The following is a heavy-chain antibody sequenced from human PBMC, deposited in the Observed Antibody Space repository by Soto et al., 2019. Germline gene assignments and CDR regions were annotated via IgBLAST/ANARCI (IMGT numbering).Heavy chain of an antibody. V-gene: IGHV3-15*07. CDR2: IKSKTDGGTT. Sequence: EVQLVESGGGLVKPGGSLRLSCAASGFTFSNAWMNWVRQAPGKGLEWVGRIKSKTDGGTTDYAAPVKGRFTISRDDSKNTLYLQMNSLKTEDTAVYYCTTDQGYGGKLGYYYYGMDVWGQGTTVTVSS. D-gene: IGHD2-15*01. CDR3: TTDQGYGGKLGYYYYGMDV. J-gene: IGHJ6*02. CDR1: GFTFSNAW.